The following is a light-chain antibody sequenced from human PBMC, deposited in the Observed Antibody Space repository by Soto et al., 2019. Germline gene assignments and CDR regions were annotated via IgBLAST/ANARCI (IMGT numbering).Light chain of an antibody. J-gene: IGKJ2*01. Sequence: EIVLTQSPGTLSLSPGERATLSCRASQSVSANFVAWYQQKPGQPPRLFIYAASGRAAGIPDRFSGSGSGTVFTLTISRLAPEDFAVYYCQQYGSSPYTFAQGTKLLI. V-gene: IGKV3-20*01. CDR3: QQYGSSPYT. CDR1: QSVSANF. CDR2: AAS.